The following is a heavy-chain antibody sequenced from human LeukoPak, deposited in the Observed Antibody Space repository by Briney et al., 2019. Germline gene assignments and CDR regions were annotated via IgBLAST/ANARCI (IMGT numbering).Heavy chain of an antibody. Sequence: GGSLRLSCAASGFTSSSYGMHWVRQAPGKGLEWVAVISYDGSNKYYADSVKGRFTISRDNSKNTLYLQMNSLRAEDTAVYYCAKDPIPWQKLPHWFDPWGQGTLVTVS. V-gene: IGHV3-30*18. CDR2: ISYDGSNK. CDR1: GFTSSSYG. CDR3: AKDPIPWQKLPHWFDP. D-gene: IGHD4-11*01. J-gene: IGHJ5*02.